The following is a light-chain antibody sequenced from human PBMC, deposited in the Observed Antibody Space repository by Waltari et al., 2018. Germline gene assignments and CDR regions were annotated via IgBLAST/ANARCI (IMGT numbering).Light chain of an antibody. CDR1: QDIASF. Sequence: IVLTQSPATLSLSPGERATLSCRASQDIASFLAWYQQKPGQAPRLLIYDASIRATGVPARFSGSGPGRDFTLTISSLEPEDSAVYYCQQRSSWPHTFGQGTRLEIK. CDR3: QQRSSWPHT. V-gene: IGKV3D-11*01. J-gene: IGKJ5*01. CDR2: DAS.